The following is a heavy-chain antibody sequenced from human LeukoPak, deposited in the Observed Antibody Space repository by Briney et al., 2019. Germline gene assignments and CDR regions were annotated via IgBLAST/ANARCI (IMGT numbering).Heavy chain of an antibody. CDR3: AKDWDGGYVF. CDR1: GFTFSDYT. CDR2: ISYDGSNK. D-gene: IGHD5-12*01. V-gene: IGHV3-30*18. J-gene: IGHJ4*02. Sequence: GGSLRLSCPASGFTFSDYTMQWLRQAPGKGLEWVAVISYDGSNKYYADSVKGRFTISRDNSKNTLYLQMNSLRAEDTAVYYCAKDWDGGYVFWGQGTLVTVSS.